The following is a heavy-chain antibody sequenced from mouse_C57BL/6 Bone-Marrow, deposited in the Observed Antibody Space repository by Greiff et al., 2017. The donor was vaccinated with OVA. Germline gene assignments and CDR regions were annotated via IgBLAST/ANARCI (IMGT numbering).Heavy chain of an antibody. CDR1: GYSITSGYY. Sequence: EVKLLESGPGLVKPSQSLSLTCSVTGYSITSGYYWNWIRQFPGNKLEWMGYISYDGSNNYNPSLKNRISITRDTSKNQFFLKLNSVTTEDTATYYCVVYYDYDGAYWGQGTLVTVSA. D-gene: IGHD2-4*01. CDR2: ISYDGSN. V-gene: IGHV3-6*01. CDR3: VVYYDYDGAY. J-gene: IGHJ3*01.